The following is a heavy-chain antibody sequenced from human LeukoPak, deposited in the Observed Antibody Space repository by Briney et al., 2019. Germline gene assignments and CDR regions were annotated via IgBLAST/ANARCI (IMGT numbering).Heavy chain of an antibody. V-gene: IGHV3-21*01. D-gene: IGHD3-10*01. CDR2: ISSSSSYI. J-gene: IGHJ4*02. CDR3: ARVGFDYYGSGSYYNR. Sequence: PGGSLRLSCAASGFTFSSYSMNWVRQAPGKGLEWVSSISSSSSYIYYADSVKGRFTISRDNAKNSLYLQMNSLRAEDTAVYYCARVGFDYYGSGSYYNRWGQGTLVTVSS. CDR1: GFTFSSYS.